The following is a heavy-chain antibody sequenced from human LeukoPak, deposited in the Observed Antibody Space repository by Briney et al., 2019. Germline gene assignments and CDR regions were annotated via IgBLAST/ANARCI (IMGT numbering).Heavy chain of an antibody. CDR1: GGXISSSNYY. CDR2: INYSGST. J-gene: IGHJ5*02. CDR3: VRHDYSGSTNWFDA. D-gene: IGHD3-10*01. V-gene: IGHV4-39*01. Sequence: SETLSLTCTVSGGXISSSNYYWGWIRQSPGERLEWIGTINYSGSTYYNPSLKGRLTISPDTSKNQFSLKLSSVTAADTAVYYCVRHDYSGSTNWFDAWGQGTLVTVSS.